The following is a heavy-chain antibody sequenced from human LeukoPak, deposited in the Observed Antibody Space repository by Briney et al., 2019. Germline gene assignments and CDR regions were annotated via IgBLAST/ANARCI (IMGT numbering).Heavy chain of an antibody. CDR1: GYTFTGYY. V-gene: IGHV1-2*04. J-gene: IGHJ5*02. Sequence: ASVKVSCKASGYTFTGYYMHWVRQAPGQGLEWMGWINPNSGGTNYAQRFQGWVTMTRDTSISTAYMELSRLRSDDTAVYYCARAVEGIAAAENWFDPWGQGTLVTVSS. CDR2: INPNSGGT. CDR3: ARAVEGIAAAENWFDP. D-gene: IGHD6-13*01.